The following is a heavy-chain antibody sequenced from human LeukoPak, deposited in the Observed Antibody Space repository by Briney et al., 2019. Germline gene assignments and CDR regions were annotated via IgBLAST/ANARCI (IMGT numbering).Heavy chain of an antibody. CDR1: LLSRSY. Sequence: ASVRVSSTASLLSRSYLHWVRQAPRPGFEWMGIINPSGSSTNYAQKFQGRVTMTRDTSTSTVYMELNSLRSEDTAVYYCASLYGGELGYWGQGTLVTVSS. D-gene: IGHD4-23*01. CDR3: ASLYGGELGY. V-gene: IGHV1-46*01. J-gene: IGHJ4*02. CDR2: INPSGSST.